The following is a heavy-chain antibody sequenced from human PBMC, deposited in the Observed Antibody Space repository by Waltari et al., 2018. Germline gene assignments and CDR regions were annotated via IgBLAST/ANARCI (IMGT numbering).Heavy chain of an antibody. D-gene: IGHD6-13*01. Sequence: QVQLQESGPGLVKPSETLSLTCTVSGGSISSYYWSWIRQPPGPGLEWIGYIYYSGSTNYNPSLKSRVTISVDTSKNQFSLKLSSVTAADTAVYYCAREPGIAAAGSYYYYYMDVWGKGTTVTVSS. CDR2: IYYSGST. CDR3: AREPGIAAAGSYYYYYMDV. J-gene: IGHJ6*03. V-gene: IGHV4-59*01. CDR1: GGSISSYY.